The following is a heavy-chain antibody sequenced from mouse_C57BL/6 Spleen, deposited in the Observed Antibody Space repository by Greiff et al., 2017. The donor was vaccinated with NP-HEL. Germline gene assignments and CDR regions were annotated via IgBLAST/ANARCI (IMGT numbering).Heavy chain of an antibody. D-gene: IGHD1-1*01. V-gene: IGHV1-80*01. Sequence: VQLQQSGAELVKPGASVKISCKASGYAFSSYWMNWVKQRPGKGLEWIGQIYPGNGDTNYNGKFKGKATLTADKSSSTAYMQLSSLTSEDSAVYFCARIYGSSYYFDYWGQGTTLTVSS. CDR2: IYPGNGDT. CDR1: GYAFSSYW. CDR3: ARIYGSSYYFDY. J-gene: IGHJ2*01.